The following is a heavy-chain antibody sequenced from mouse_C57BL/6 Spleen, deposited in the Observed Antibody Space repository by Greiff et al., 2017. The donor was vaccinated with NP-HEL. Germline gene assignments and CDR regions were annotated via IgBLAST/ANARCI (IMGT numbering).Heavy chain of an antibody. D-gene: IGHD2-3*01. CDR2: INPGSGGT. Sequence: VKLMESGAELVRPGTSVKVSCKASGYAFTNYLIEWVKQRPGQGLEWIGVINPGSGGTNYNEKFKGKATLTADKSSSTAYMQLSSLTSEDSAVYFCARSGWLLPFAYWGQGTLVTVSA. CDR1: GYAFTNYL. J-gene: IGHJ3*01. CDR3: ARSGWLLPFAY. V-gene: IGHV1-54*01.